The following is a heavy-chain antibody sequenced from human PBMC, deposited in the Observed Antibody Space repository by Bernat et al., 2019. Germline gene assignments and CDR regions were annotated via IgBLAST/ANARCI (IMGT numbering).Heavy chain of an antibody. CDR2: IWYDGSNK. D-gene: IGHD7-27*01. V-gene: IGHV3-33*01. J-gene: IGHJ4*02. CDR1: GFTFSSYG. CDR3: ARDGLLGYFDY. Sequence: QVQLVGSGGGVVQPGRSLRLSCAASGFTFSSYGMHWVRQAPGKGLEWVAVIWYDGSNKYYADSVKGRFTISRDNSKNTLYLQMNSLRAEDTAVYYCARDGLLGYFDYWGQGTLVTVSS.